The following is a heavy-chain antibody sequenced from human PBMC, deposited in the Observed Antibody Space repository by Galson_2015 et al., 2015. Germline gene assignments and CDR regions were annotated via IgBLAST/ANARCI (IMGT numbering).Heavy chain of an antibody. J-gene: IGHJ4*02. CDR3: ASGVFNAVDSSGYKL. D-gene: IGHD3-22*01. CDR1: GFTFSSYS. Sequence: SLRLSCAASGFTFSSYSMNWVRQAPGKGLEWVSYISGSGSSSYIYYADSVKGRFTISRDNAKNSLYLQMNSLRAEDTAVYYCASGVFNAVDSSGYKLWGQGTLVTVSS. CDR2: ISGSGSSSYI. V-gene: IGHV3-21*05.